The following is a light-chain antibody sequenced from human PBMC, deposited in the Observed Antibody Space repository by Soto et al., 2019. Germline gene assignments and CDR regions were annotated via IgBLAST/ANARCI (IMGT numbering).Light chain of an antibody. CDR1: SSDVGGYNF. CDR2: EVS. V-gene: IGLV2-14*01. J-gene: IGLJ1*01. Sequence: QSVLTQPASVSGSPGQSITISCIGTSSDVGGYNFVSWYQQHPGKAPKLMIYEVSNRPSGVSTRFSGSKSGNTASLTISGLQAEDEAEYYCSSYTNINTRACVFGTGTKVTVL. CDR3: SSYTNINTRACV.